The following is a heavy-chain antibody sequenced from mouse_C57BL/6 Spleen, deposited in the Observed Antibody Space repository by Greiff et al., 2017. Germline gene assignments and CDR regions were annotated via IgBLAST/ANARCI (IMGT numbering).Heavy chain of an antibody. J-gene: IGHJ2*01. V-gene: IGHV1-4*01. D-gene: IGHD2-10*01. CDR3: ARRPSYGTLDY. CDR1: GYTFTSYT. Sequence: QVQLKQSGAELARPGASVKMSCKASGYTFTSYTMHWVKQRPGQGLEWIGYINPSSGYTKYNQKFKDKATLTADKSSSTAYMQLSSLTSEDSAVYYCARRPSYGTLDYWGQGTTLTVSS. CDR2: INPSSGYT.